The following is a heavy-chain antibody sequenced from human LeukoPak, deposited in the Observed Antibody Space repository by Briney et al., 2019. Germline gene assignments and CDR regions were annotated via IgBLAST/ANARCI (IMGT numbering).Heavy chain of an antibody. CDR3: ARSYYCGSGTYAPPVGH. V-gene: IGHV3-64*02. J-gene: IGHJ4*02. Sequence: GGSLRLSCVAFGFTFSTCPMYWVRQAPGKGLELVSSINSNGGRTYYADSMKGRFTISRDISKNTLYLQMDSLRAEDMAVYYCARSYYCGSGTYAPPVGHWGQGTLVTVSS. D-gene: IGHD3-10*01. CDR1: GFTFSTCP. CDR2: INSNGGRT.